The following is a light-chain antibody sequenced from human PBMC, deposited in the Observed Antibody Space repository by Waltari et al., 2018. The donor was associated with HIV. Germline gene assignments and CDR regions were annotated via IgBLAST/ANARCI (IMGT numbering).Light chain of an antibody. Sequence: LTLSPRTLSLSPVEAAILSRRTSQPVSSSHLGWYQQKPGQAPRLLVYGASTRAAGIPDRFSGSGSGADFTLSISRLEPEDFAVYYCHQYGSSPETFGQGTKV. J-gene: IGKJ1*01. V-gene: IGKV3-20*01. CDR2: GAS. CDR3: HQYGSSPET. CDR1: QPVSSSH.